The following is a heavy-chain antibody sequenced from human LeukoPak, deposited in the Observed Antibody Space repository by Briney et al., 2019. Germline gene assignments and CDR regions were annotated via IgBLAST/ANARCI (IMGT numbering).Heavy chain of an antibody. V-gene: IGHV1-24*01. J-gene: IGHJ3*02. Sequence: ASVKVSCKVSGYTLTELSMHWVRQGPGKGLEWMGGFDPEDGETIYAQKFQGRVTMTEDTSTDTAYMGLSSLRSEDTAVYCCATGGGSYFSDAFDIWGQGTMVTVSS. CDR1: GYTLTELS. D-gene: IGHD1-26*01. CDR3: ATGGGSYFSDAFDI. CDR2: FDPEDGET.